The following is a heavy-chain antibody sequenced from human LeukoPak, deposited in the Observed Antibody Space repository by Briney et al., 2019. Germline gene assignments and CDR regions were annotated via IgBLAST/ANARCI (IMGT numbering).Heavy chain of an antibody. J-gene: IGHJ3*02. CDR2: IYYSGST. V-gene: IGHV4-39*01. CDR3: ASDWTNAFDI. Sequence: SETLSLTCTVSGGSISSSNYYWGWIRQPPGKGLEWIGSIYYSGSTYYNPSLKSRVAISVDTSKNQFSLKLSSVTAADTAVYYCASDWTNAFDIWGQGTMVTVSS. CDR1: GGSISSSNYY. D-gene: IGHD3-9*01.